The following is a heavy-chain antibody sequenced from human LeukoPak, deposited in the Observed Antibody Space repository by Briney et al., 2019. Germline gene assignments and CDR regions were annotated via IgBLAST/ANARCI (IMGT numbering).Heavy chain of an antibody. Sequence: SETLSLTCAVYGGSFSGYYWSWIRQPPGKGLEWIGEINHSGSTNYNPSLKSRVTISVDTSKNQFSLKLSSVTAADTAVYYCARRPRVYGSGSPYDYWGQGTLVTVSS. CDR1: GGSFSGYY. D-gene: IGHD3-10*01. V-gene: IGHV4-34*01. CDR2: INHSGST. J-gene: IGHJ4*02. CDR3: ARRPRVYGSGSPYDY.